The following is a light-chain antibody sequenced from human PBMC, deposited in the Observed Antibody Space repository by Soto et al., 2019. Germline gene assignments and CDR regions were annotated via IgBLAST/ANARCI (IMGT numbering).Light chain of an antibody. V-gene: IGLV1-40*01. CDR2: RNS. CDR1: SSNIGAGYD. J-gene: IGLJ3*02. CDR3: CSYAAYNKWM. Sequence: QSVLTQPPSVSGAPGQRVTISCTGSSSNIGAGYDVHWYQQLPGTAPKLLIYRNSHRPSGVPDRFSGSKSGTSASLAITGLQAEDEADYYCCSYAAYNKWMFGGGTKLTVL.